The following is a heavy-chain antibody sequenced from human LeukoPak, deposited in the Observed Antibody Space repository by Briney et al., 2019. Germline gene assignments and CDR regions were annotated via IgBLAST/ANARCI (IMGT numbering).Heavy chain of an antibody. Sequence: NASGTLSLTCAVSGSSVSRSNWWNWVRQPPGKGLEWIGEIHHSGSTNYNPSLKSRVTMSVDKSKNQFSLKLSSVTAADTAVYYCARTEAFCSDTSCSNWFDPWGQGTLVTVSS. CDR2: IHHSGST. J-gene: IGHJ5*02. CDR3: ARTEAFCSDTSCSNWFDP. CDR1: GSSVSRSNW. D-gene: IGHD2-2*01. V-gene: IGHV4-4*02.